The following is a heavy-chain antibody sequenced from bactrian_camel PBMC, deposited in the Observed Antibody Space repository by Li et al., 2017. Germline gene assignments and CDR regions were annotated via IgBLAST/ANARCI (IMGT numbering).Heavy chain of an antibody. J-gene: IGHJ6*01. CDR2: INAGGETT. D-gene: IGHD3*01. CDR1: GFTFSSNA. V-gene: IGHV3S35*01. CDR3: ARGEPASFGY. Sequence: VQLVESGGSLVQAGGSLRLSCAASGFTFSSNAMNWVRQAPGKGLEWVSHINAGGETTFYADSVKDRFVSSRDNAKNAVYLHMHSLKPEDTAVYYCARGEPASFGYWGQGTQVTVS.